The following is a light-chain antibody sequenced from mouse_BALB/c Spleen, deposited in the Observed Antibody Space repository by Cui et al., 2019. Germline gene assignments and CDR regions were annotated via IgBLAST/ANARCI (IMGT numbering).Light chain of an antibody. V-gene: IGKV12-46*01. CDR3: QHFWGTPYMYT. CDR1: ENIYSN. Sequence: DIQMTQSPASLSVSVGETVTITCRASENIYSNLAWYQQKQGKSPQLLVYAATNLADGVPSRFSGSGSGTQYSLKINSLQSEDFGSYYCQHFWGTPYMYTFGEGTKLEIK. J-gene: IGKJ2*01. CDR2: AAT.